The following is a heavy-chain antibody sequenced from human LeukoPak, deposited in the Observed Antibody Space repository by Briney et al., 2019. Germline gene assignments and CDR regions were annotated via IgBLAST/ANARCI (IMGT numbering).Heavy chain of an antibody. Sequence: ASVKVSCKASGYTFTTYGISWVRQAPGQGLEWMGWISTYNGNTNYAQKLQGRVTMTTDTSTSTAYMELRSLRSDDTAVYYCARSLYYYGSGSYSRAYYFDYWGQGTLVTVSS. J-gene: IGHJ4*02. CDR3: ARSLYYYGSGSYSRAYYFDY. V-gene: IGHV1-18*01. CDR1: GYTFTTYG. CDR2: ISTYNGNT. D-gene: IGHD3-10*01.